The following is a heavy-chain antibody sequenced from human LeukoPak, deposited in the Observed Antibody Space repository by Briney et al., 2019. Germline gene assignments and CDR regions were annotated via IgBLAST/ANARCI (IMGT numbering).Heavy chain of an antibody. D-gene: IGHD4-11*01. CDR2: IYYSGST. V-gene: IGHV4-39*01. CDR1: GGSISSSSYY. Sequence: SETLSLTCTVSGGSISSSSYYWGWIRQPPGKGLEWIGSIYYSGSTYYNPSLKSRVTISVDTSKNQFSLKLSSVTAADTAVYYCASDSTGTNWFDPWGQGTLVTVSS. J-gene: IGHJ5*02. CDR3: ASDSTGTNWFDP.